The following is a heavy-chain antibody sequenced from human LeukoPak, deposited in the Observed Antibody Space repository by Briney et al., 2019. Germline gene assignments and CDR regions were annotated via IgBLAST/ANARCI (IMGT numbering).Heavy chain of an antibody. CDR2: ISGSGGST. CDR1: GFTFSSYA. V-gene: IGHV3-23*01. D-gene: IGHD3-22*01. J-gene: IGHJ3*02. Sequence: GGSLRLSCAASGFTFSSYAMSWVRQAPGKGLEGVSAISGSGGSTYYADSVKGRFTISRDNSKNTLYLQMNSLRAEDTAVYYCAKGGSHYYDSFIWGQGTMVTVSS. CDR3: AKGGSHYYDSFI.